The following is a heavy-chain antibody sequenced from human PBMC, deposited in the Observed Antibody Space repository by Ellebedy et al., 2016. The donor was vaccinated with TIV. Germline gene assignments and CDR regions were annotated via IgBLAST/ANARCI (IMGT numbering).Heavy chain of an antibody. CDR2: IKQDGSEK. Sequence: GESLKISCAASGFTFRSYFMSWIRQAPGKGLECVANIKQDGSEKSYVDSVKGRFTISRDNAKNSLHLQMNGLRAEDTAVYYCARHTDYALDYWGQGALVTVSS. V-gene: IGHV3-7*01. D-gene: IGHD4-17*01. CDR1: GFTFRSYF. J-gene: IGHJ4*02. CDR3: ARHTDYALDY.